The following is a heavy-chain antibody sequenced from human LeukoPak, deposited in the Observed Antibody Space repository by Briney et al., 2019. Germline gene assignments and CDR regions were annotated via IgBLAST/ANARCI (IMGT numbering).Heavy chain of an antibody. D-gene: IGHD3-10*01. V-gene: IGHV3-64D*06. CDR1: GFSFSTHN. CDR3: VKGRYGTGWDF. CDR2: ITSDGENT. Sequence: PGGSLRLSCSASGFSFSTHNMHWVRHAPGKGLEFVSGITSDGENTDYLDFVKGRFTITRDNSKNTLYLHMTSLRPEDTAVYFCVKGRYGTGWDFWGPGTLVIVSS. J-gene: IGHJ4*02.